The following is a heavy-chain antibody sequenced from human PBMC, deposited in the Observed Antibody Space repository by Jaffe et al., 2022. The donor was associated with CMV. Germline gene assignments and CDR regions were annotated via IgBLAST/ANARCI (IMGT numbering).Heavy chain of an antibody. D-gene: IGHD6-13*01. Sequence: EVRLVESGGALVKPGGSLRLSCEASGFTFSITWMNWVRQAPGKGLEWVGRIISRADGGRTDYAAPVKGRFTISKDYSRNTLYLQMNNLRSEDTGVYYCVTDLNAAGWFDPWGQGTQVTVSS. CDR2: IISRADGGRT. J-gene: IGHJ5*02. V-gene: IGHV3-15*02. CDR3: VTDLNAAGWFDP. CDR1: GFTFSITW.